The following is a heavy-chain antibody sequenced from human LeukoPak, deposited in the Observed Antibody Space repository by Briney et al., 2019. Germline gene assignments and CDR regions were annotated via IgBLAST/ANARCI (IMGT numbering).Heavy chain of an antibody. CDR3: ARGVLRYFDWLHSDAFDI. Sequence: PSETLSLTCAVYGGSFSGYYWSWIRQPPGKGLEWIGEINHSGSTNYTPSLKSRVTISVDTSKNQFSLKLSSVTAADTAVYYCARGVLRYFDWLHSDAFDIWGQGTMVTVSS. CDR1: GGSFSGYY. D-gene: IGHD3-9*01. J-gene: IGHJ3*02. V-gene: IGHV4-34*01. CDR2: INHSGST.